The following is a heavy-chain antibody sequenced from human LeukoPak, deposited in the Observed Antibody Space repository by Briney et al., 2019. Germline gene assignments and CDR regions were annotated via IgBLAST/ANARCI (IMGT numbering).Heavy chain of an antibody. CDR3: AKGAYSYASGTYYFDY. CDR1: GFTSNTYG. D-gene: IGHD3-10*01. J-gene: IGHJ4*02. CDR2: ISHDGANE. Sequence: GRSLRLSCVASGFTSNTYGMHWVRQAPGKGLDCVAVISHDGANEYYADSVKGRFAISRDISKNTLYLHMSSLRPDDTAVYYCAKGAYSYASGTYYFDYWGQGTLVTVSS. V-gene: IGHV3-30*18.